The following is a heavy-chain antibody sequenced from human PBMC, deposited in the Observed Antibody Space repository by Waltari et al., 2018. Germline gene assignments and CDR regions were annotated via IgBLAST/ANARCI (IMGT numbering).Heavy chain of an antibody. CDR2: IYTSGST. Sequence: QVQLQESGPGLVKPSATLSLTCTVSGGSISRYYWSWLRQPAGTGLEWIGRIYTSGSTNYNPSLKSRVTMSVDTSKNQFSLKLSSVTAADTAVYYCARGGWAAAGTIDYWGQGTLVTVSS. J-gene: IGHJ4*02. CDR1: GGSISRYY. D-gene: IGHD6-13*01. CDR3: ARGGWAAAGTIDY. V-gene: IGHV4-4*07.